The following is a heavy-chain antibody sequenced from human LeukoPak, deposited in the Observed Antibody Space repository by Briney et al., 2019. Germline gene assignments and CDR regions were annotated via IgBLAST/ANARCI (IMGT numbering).Heavy chain of an antibody. CDR2: IYHSGST. CDR1: GYPISSGYY. V-gene: IGHV4-38-2*02. CDR3: ARDSAYGDYVSA. J-gene: IGHJ4*02. Sequence: PSETLSLTCTVSGYPISSGYYWGWIRQPPGKGLEWIGSIYHSGSTYYNPSLKSRVTISVDTSKNQFSLKLSSVTAADTAVYYCARDSAYGDYVSAWGQGTLVTVSS. D-gene: IGHD4-17*01.